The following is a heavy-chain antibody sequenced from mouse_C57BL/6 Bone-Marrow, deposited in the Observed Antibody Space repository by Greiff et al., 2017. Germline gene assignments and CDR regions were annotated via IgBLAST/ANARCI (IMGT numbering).Heavy chain of an antibody. Sequence: EVKLVESGGDLVKPGGSLKLSCAASGFTFSSSGMSWVRQTPDKRLEWVATISSGGSYTYYPDSVKGRFTISRDNAKNTLYLQMSSLKSEDTAMYYCAREGFDYWGQGTTLTVSS. J-gene: IGHJ2*01. CDR3: AREGFDY. V-gene: IGHV5-6*01. CDR2: ISSGGSYT. CDR1: GFTFSSSG.